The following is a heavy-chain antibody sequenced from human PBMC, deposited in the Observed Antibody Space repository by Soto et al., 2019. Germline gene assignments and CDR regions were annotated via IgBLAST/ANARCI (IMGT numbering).Heavy chain of an antibody. V-gene: IGHV4-34*01. Sequence: SETLSLTCGVYGGSFRNYYWIWVRQPPGKGLEWIGEVNHSGEATYNPSLQSRVTISLDTSNNHFSLKMTSVTAADTAVYYCARSIAAAGSYYYYYGMDVWGQGTTVTVSS. D-gene: IGHD6-13*01. CDR2: VNHSGEA. CDR1: GGSFRNYY. J-gene: IGHJ6*02. CDR3: ARSIAAAGSYYYYYGMDV.